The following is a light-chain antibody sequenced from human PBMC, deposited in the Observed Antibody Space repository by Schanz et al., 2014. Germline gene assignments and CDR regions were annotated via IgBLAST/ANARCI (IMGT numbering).Light chain of an antibody. J-gene: IGLJ3*02. CDR2: DVS. CDR3: SSYTSRSTWV. V-gene: IGLV2-14*03. CDR1: SSDLGGYNY. Sequence: QSALTQPASVSGSPGQSITISCTGTSSDLGGYNYVSWYQQHPGKAPKLMIYDVSNRPSGVSNRFSGSKSGNTTSLTISGLQAEDEADYYCSSYTSRSTWVFGGGTKLTVL.